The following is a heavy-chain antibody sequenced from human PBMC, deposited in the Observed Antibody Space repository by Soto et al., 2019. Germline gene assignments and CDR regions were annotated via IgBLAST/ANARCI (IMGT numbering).Heavy chain of an antibody. CDR2: ISGSGGTT. V-gene: IGHV3-23*01. J-gene: IGHJ4*02. D-gene: IGHD6-13*01. Sequence: GGSLSLSCAASGFTFSAYAMSWVRQAPGKGLEWVSVISGSGGTTYYADSVKGRFTISRDNSKNTLYVQMNSLRAEDTAVYYCAKVRESAAAGHFDSCGQATLVTVSS. CDR3: AKVRESAAAGHFDS. CDR1: GFTFSAYA.